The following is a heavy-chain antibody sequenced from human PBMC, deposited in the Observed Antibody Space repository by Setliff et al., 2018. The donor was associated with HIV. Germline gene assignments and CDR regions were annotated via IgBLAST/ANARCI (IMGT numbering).Heavy chain of an antibody. CDR3: ARDPPGYGDSNDY. J-gene: IGHJ4*02. CDR2: INHSGST. V-gene: IGHV4-34*01. D-gene: IGHD4-17*01. Sequence: PSETLSLTCAVYGWSFSGYYWSWIRQRPGKGLEWIGEINHSGSTNYNPSLKSRVTISVDMSKNQCSLRLHSVTAADTAVYYCARDPPGYGDSNDYWGQGTLVTVSS. CDR1: GWSFSGYY.